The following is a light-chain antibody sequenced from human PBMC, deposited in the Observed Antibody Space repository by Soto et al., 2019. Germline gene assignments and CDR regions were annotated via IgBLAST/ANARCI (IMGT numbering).Light chain of an antibody. J-gene: IGLJ1*01. CDR1: SSDVGAYNL. Sequence: QSVLTQPASVSGSPGQSITISCTGTSSDVGAYNLVSWYQHHPDKAPKLIISEVSNRPSGVSNHFSGYKSGNTASLTISGLQAEDEADYYCSSYTSTSTPCVFGTGTKVTVL. V-gene: IGLV2-14*01. CDR2: EVS. CDR3: SSYTSTSTPCV.